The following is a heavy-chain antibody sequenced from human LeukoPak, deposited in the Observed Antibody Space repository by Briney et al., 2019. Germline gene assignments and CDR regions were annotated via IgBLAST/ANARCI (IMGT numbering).Heavy chain of an antibody. CDR2: IYYSGST. J-gene: IGHJ5*02. V-gene: IGHV4-59*01. Sequence: SETLSLTCTVSGGSISSYYWSWIRQPPGKGLEWIGYIYYSGSTNYNPSLKRRVTISVDTSKTQFSLKLSSVTAADTAVYYCARAGSSSWYNWFDPWGQGTLVTVSS. D-gene: IGHD6-13*01. CDR1: GGSISSYY. CDR3: ARAGSSSWYNWFDP.